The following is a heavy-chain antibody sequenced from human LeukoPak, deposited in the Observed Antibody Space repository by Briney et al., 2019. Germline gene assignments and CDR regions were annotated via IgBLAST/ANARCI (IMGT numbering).Heavy chain of an antibody. D-gene: IGHD3-22*01. Sequence: SETLSLTCTVSGGSISSYSSYWGWIRQPPGKGLEWIGTIYYSGSTYYNPSLKSRVIISVDTSKSQFSLKLSSVTAADTAVYYCARVSYYDSSGYTFDYWGQGTLVTVSS. V-gene: IGHV4-39*07. CDR2: IYYSGST. CDR3: ARVSYYDSSGYTFDY. CDR1: GGSISSYSSY. J-gene: IGHJ4*02.